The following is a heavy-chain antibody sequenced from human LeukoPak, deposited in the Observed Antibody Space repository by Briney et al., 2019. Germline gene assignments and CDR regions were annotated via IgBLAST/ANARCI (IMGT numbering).Heavy chain of an antibody. CDR1: GGTFSTYA. CDR3: ARDSYYDSSGYYSDY. V-gene: IGHV1-69*04. J-gene: IGHJ4*02. CDR2: IIPIRGIA. D-gene: IGHD3-22*01. Sequence: SVKVSCKASGGTFSTYAIGWVRQAPGQGLEWMGRIIPIRGIANYAQKFQGRVTITADKSTSTAYMELNSLRSEDTAMYYCARDSYYDSSGYYSDYWGQGTLVTVSS.